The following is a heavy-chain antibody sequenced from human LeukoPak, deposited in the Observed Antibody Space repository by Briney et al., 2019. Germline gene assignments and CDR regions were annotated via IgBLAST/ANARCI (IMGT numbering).Heavy chain of an antibody. J-gene: IGHJ2*01. CDR1: GDSVSSNSAA. D-gene: IGHD6-13*01. V-gene: IGHV6-1*01. CDR3: ARETAAAAYWYFDL. CDR2: TYYRSKWYN. Sequence: SQTLSLTCAISGDSVSSNSAAWRWIRQYPSRGLEWLGRTYYRSKWYNDYAVSVKSRITINADASRNQFSLQLTSVIRVETAVYYCARETAAAAYWYFDLWGRGALVTVSS.